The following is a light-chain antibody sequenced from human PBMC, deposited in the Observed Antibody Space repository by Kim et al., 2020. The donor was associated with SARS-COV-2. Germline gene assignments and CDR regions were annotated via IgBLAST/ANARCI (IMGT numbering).Light chain of an antibody. CDR3: QQYKDWYT. J-gene: IGKJ2*01. CDR1: QNVDRN. Sequence: LSVSPGERATLSCRATQNVDRNLAWYQQKPGRGPRLLIYDASTRVTGVPARFSGSGSGTEFTLTISSLQSEDFAVYFCQQYKDWYTFGQGTKLEI. V-gene: IGKV3-15*01. CDR2: DAS.